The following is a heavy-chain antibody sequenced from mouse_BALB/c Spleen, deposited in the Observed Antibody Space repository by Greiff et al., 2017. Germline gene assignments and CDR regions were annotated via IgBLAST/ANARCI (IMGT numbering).Heavy chain of an antibody. CDR3: AREVRRDYYAMDY. J-gene: IGHJ4*01. CDR1: GDSITSGY. CDR2: ISYSGST. D-gene: IGHD2-14*01. Sequence: DVKLVESGPSLVKPSQTLSLTCSVTGDSITSGYWNWIRKFPGNKLEYMGYISYSGSTYYNPSLKSRISITRDTSKNQYYLQLNSVTTEDTATYYCAREVRRDYYAMDYWGQGTSVTVSS. V-gene: IGHV3-8*02.